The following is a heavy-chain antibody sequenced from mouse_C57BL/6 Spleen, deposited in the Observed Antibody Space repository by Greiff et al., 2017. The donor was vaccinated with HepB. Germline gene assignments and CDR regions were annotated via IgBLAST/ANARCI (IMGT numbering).Heavy chain of an antibody. J-gene: IGHJ4*01. V-gene: IGHV14-1*01. D-gene: IGHD3-2*02. CDR1: GFNIKDYY. CDR3: TPRQLRLRRAMDY. CDR2: IDPEDGDT. Sequence: EVQLQQSGAELVRPGASVKLSCTASGFNIKDYYMHWVKQRPEQGLEWIGRIDPEDGDTEYAPKFQGKATMTADTSSNTAYLQLSSLTSEDTAVYYCTPRQLRLRRAMDYWGQGTSVTVSS.